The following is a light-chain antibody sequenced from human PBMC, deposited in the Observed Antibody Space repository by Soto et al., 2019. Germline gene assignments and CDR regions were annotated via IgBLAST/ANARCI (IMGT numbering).Light chain of an antibody. CDR2: DAS. V-gene: IGKV1-5*01. CDR3: QQYNSYPYT. Sequence: DIRMTQSPSTLSASVGDRVTITCRASQGISSWLAWYQQKPGKAPKLLIYDASSLESGVPSRFSSSGSGTEFTLTISSLQPDDFATYNCQQYNSYPYTFGKGTKLEIK. CDR1: QGISSW. J-gene: IGKJ2*01.